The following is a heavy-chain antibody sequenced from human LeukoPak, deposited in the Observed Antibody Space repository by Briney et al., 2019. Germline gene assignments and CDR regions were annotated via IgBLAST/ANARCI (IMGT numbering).Heavy chain of an antibody. CDR2: IRTKANSYAT. CDR1: GFTFSGSA. Sequence: GSLRLSCAASGFTFSGSAIHWVRQASGKGLEWVGRIRTKANSYATAYAESVKGRFTMSRDDSKNTLYLQMNSLKTEDTAVYYCTTDQPHWGQGTLVTVSS. J-gene: IGHJ4*02. V-gene: IGHV3-73*01. CDR3: TTDQPH.